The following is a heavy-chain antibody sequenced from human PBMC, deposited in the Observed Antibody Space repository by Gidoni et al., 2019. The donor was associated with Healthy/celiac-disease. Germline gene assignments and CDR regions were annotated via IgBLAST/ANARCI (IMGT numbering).Heavy chain of an antibody. CDR1: GCTFSSYW. CDR3: ARGSRDGGSCYPLCYYYGMDV. J-gene: IGHJ6*02. D-gene: IGHD2-15*01. V-gene: IGHV3-74*01. CDR2: NNRDGNST. Sequence: EVQLVEYGGGLVQPGGSLRLACAASGCTFSSYWMHCVRQAPGKGRVWVPRNNRDGNSTNYADSVKGRFTISRDNAKNTLYLQMISLRAEDTAVYYCARGSRDGGSCYPLCYYYGMDVWGQGTTVTVSS.